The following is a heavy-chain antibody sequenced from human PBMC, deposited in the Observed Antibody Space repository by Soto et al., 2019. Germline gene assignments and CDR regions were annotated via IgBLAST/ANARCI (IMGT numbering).Heavy chain of an antibody. Sequence: EVQLVETGGGLVQPGGSLRLSCAASGFTVFNNYMSWVRQAPGEGLEWVSVIFSGGSTSYADSVKGRFTVSRDSSKNTLYLQMNCLTAEDTAVYYCATHPSSLKGGQGTLVTVSP. J-gene: IGHJ4*02. CDR3: ATHPSSLK. CDR1: GFTVFNNY. V-gene: IGHV3-53*02. CDR2: IFSGGST.